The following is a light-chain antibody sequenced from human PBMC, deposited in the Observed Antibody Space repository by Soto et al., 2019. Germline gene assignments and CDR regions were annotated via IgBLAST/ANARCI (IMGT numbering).Light chain of an antibody. J-gene: IGKJ4*01. CDR1: QGISSY. CDR3: QQYYSYPLT. V-gene: IGKV1-8*01. CDR2: AAS. Sequence: AIRMTQSPSSLSASTGDRVTITCRASQGISSYLAWYQQKPGKASKLLIYAASTFQSGVPSRFSGSGSGTDFTLTISCLQSEDFATYYCQQYYSYPLTFGGGTKVEIK.